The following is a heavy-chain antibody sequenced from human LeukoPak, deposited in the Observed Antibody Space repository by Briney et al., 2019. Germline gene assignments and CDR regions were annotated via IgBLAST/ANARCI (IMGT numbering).Heavy chain of an antibody. CDR2: INHSGST. Sequence: PSETLSLTCAVYGGSFSGYYWSWIRQPPGKGLEWIGEINHSGSTNYNPSLKSRVTISVDTSKNQFSLKLSSVTAADTAVYYCARRYHITMVRGVIPWFDPWGLGTLVTVSS. V-gene: IGHV4-34*01. CDR3: ARRYHITMVRGVIPWFDP. D-gene: IGHD3-10*01. CDR1: GGSFSGYY. J-gene: IGHJ5*02.